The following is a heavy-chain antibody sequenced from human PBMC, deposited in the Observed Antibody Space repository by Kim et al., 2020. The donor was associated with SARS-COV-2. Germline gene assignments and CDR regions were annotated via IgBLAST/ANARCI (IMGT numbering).Heavy chain of an antibody. V-gene: IGHV1-3*01. J-gene: IGHJ4*02. D-gene: IGHD3-10*01. CDR3: ARDLLGPTSGKLDY. Sequence: SQSFQGRVTITRDTSASTDYMELSSLRSEDTAVYYCARDLLGPTSGKLDYWGQGTLVTVSS.